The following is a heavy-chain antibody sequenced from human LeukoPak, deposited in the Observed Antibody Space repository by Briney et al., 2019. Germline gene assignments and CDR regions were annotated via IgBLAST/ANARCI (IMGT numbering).Heavy chain of an antibody. CDR1: GYNFTGYH. CDR3: ARGSGSNSPRYLKGDF. D-gene: IGHD3-10*01. Sequence: VASVQVSCKASGYNFTGYHMYWVRQAPGQGLEWMGWINPDSGGTNSAQRFQGRVTMTRDTSISTIYMELSSLTSDDTAIYYCARGSGSNSPRYLKGDFWGQGTLVTVSS. CDR2: INPDSGGT. V-gene: IGHV1-2*02. J-gene: IGHJ4*02.